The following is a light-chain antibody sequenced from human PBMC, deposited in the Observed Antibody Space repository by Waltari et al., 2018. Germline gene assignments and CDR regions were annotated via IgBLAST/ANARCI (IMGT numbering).Light chain of an antibody. CDR2: KAS. V-gene: IGKV1-5*03. Sequence: DIQMTQSPSTLSASVGDRVTITCRASQSISSWLAWYQQKPGKAPKLLIYKASTLESGVQSRFSGSGSGTEFTLTISSLQPDDFVTYYCQQYTSYSPYTFGQGTKLEIK. CDR1: QSISSW. J-gene: IGKJ2*01. CDR3: QQYTSYSPYT.